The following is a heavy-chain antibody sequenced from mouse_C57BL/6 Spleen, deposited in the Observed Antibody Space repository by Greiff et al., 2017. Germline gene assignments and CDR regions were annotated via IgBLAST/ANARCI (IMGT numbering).Heavy chain of an antibody. CDR3: AKSSSYDGFAY. D-gene: IGHD1-1*01. CDR2: IYPRSGNT. Sequence: VQGVESGAELARPGASVKLSCKASGYTFPSYGISWVKQRTGQGLEWIGEIYPRSGNTYYNEKFKGKATLTADKSSSTAYMELRSLTSEDAAVYFCAKSSSYDGFAYWGQGTLVTVSA. CDR1: GYTFPSYG. V-gene: IGHV1-81*01. J-gene: IGHJ3*01.